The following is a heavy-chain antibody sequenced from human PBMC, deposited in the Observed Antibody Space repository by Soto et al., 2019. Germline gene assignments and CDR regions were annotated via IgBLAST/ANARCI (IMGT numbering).Heavy chain of an antibody. Sequence: QVQLQESGPGLVKPSETLSLPCTDSGGSISSDYWSWLRQPAGKGLAWIGRIYPTGSTNYNPSLKRRGTMSVDTSENQFSLELSSVTAADTAVYYCARAEYWNSGYFDYCGQGTLVTVSS. V-gene: IGHV4-4*07. CDR1: GGSISSDY. D-gene: IGHD1-7*01. CDR2: IYPTGST. CDR3: ARAEYWNSGYFDY. J-gene: IGHJ4*02.